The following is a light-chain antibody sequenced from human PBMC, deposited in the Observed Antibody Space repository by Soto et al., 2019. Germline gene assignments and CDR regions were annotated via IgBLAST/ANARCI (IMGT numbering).Light chain of an antibody. Sequence: AIQLTQSPSSLSASVGDRVTITCRASLGINTGVAWYQQKPGKSPKLLIYETSNLASGVSFRFSGTGYGTQFSLTIDGLQPEDFVTYHCQQFSAYPLTFGGGTKVEIK. CDR3: QQFSAYPLT. CDR1: LGINTG. J-gene: IGKJ4*01. V-gene: IGKV1-13*02. CDR2: ETS.